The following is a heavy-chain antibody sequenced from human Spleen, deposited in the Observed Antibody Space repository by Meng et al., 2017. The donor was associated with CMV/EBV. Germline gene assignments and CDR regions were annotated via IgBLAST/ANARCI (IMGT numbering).Heavy chain of an antibody. J-gene: IGHJ6*02. CDR3: ARVYDLYLYGMDV. D-gene: IGHD5/OR15-5a*01. V-gene: IGHV1-2*02. Sequence: KASGYTFTDYFMYWVRQAPGQGLEWMGWINPNSGGTNYAQKFQGRVTMTRDTSISTAFVELSRLRSDDTAVYYCARVYDLYLYGMDVWGQGTTVTVSS. CDR2: INPNSGGT. CDR1: GYTFTDYF.